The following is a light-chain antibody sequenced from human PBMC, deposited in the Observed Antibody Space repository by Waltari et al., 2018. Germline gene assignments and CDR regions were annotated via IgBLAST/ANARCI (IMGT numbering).Light chain of an antibody. CDR2: AAS. J-gene: IGKJ2*01. CDR1: QNINTN. CDR3: QQSFTAPMYT. V-gene: IGKV1-39*01. Sequence: DIQMTQSPSSLAASVGVRVTITCRASQNINTNLNWYQQKPGKAPKVLIYAASTLKSGVPSRFSGSGSGTDFTLTISSLQPEDFAVYYCQQSFTAPMYTFGQGTKLEV.